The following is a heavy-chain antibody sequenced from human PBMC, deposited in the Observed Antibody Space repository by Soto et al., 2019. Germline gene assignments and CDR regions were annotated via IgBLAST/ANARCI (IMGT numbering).Heavy chain of an antibody. D-gene: IGHD5-12*01. Sequence: SVKVSCNASGGTFSSYAISWVRQAPGQGLEWMGGIIPIFGTANYAQKFQGRVTITADESTSTAYMELSSLRSEDTAVYYCARDIDGYKTNPGYYYGMDVWGQGTTVTVSS. V-gene: IGHV1-69*13. CDR3: ARDIDGYKTNPGYYYGMDV. CDR2: IIPIFGTA. CDR1: GGTFSSYA. J-gene: IGHJ6*02.